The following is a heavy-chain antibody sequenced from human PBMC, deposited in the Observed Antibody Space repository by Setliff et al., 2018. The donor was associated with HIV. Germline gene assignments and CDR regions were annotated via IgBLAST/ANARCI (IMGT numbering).Heavy chain of an antibody. J-gene: IGHJ2*01. Sequence: TLSLTCIVSDGSVSNQYWSWIRQTAGKGLEWIGRIYATGSTNYNPSLKSRVTMSVDTSKNQFFLTLNSLTAADTAIYYCARGTSAASYWHFDLWGRGIMVTVSS. CDR1: DGSVSNQY. CDR3: ARGTSAASYWHFDL. D-gene: IGHD3-16*01. V-gene: IGHV4-4*07. CDR2: IYATGST.